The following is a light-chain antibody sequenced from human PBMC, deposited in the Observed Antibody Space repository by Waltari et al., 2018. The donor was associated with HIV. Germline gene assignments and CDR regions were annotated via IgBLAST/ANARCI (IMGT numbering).Light chain of an antibody. CDR1: RSAVFNFNF. CDR2: DFT. CDR3: CSFTSSNSYV. Sequence: QSALTQPRSVSGSPGQSVTVSCTRIRSAVFNFNFFSCSQQHPGKTPKLLLSDFTKRPSGVPDRFSGSMSGNTASLTISGLQYDDEADYYCCSFTSSNSYVFAAGTRVTVL. J-gene: IGLJ1*01. V-gene: IGLV2-11*01.